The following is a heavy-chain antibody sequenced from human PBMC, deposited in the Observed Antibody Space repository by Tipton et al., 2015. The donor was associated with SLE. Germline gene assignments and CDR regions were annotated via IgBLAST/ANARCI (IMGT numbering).Heavy chain of an antibody. D-gene: IGHD2-8*01. V-gene: IGHV4-4*07. J-gene: IGHJ4*02. CDR2: IYNGGST. CDR1: GDSLIGSH. Sequence: TLSLTCTVSGDSLIGSHWTWIRQPAGKGLAWIGRIYNGGSTNYNPSLQSRLSMSVDTSKNQMSLKLNSVTAADTAVYYCARTNRGCFDYWGQGTLVTVSS. CDR3: ARTNRGCFDY.